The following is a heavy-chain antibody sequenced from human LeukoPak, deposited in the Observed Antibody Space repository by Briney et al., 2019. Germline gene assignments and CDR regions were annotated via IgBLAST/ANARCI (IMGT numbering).Heavy chain of an antibody. CDR3: ARDRRYCSSTSCYSDY. CDR1: GFTFSGYG. CDR2: VRYDGSNN. Sequence: GGSLRLSCAASGFTFSGYGLHWVRQAPGKGLEWVAFVRYDGSNNYYADSVKGRFTISRDNSKNTLYLQMNSLRAEDTAVYYCARDRRYCSSTSCYSDYWGQGTLVTVSS. J-gene: IGHJ4*02. V-gene: IGHV3-30*02. D-gene: IGHD2-2*01.